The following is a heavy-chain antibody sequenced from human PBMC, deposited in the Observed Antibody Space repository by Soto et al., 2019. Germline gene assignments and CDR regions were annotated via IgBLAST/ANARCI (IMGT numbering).Heavy chain of an antibody. D-gene: IGHD3-10*01. CDR2: IYYSGST. J-gene: IGHJ6*03. V-gene: IGHV4-59*08. Sequence: SETLSLTCTVSGGSISSYYWSWIRQPPGKGLEWIGYIYYSGSTNYNPSLKSRVTISVDTSKNQFSLKLSSVTAADTAVYYCARHAGFGELFYYYYMDVWGKGTTVTVSS. CDR3: ARHAGFGELFYYYYMDV. CDR1: GGSISSYY.